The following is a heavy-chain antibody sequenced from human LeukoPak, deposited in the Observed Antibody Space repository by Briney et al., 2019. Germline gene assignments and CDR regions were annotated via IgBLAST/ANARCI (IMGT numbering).Heavy chain of an antibody. Sequence: SVKVSCKASGYTFTSYGISWVRQAPGQGLEWMGGIIPIFGTANYAQKFQGRVTITADESTSTAYMELSSLRSEDTAVYYCATPVAGDYWGQGTLVTVSS. V-gene: IGHV1-69*13. CDR3: ATPVAGDY. CDR1: GYTFTSYG. J-gene: IGHJ4*02. CDR2: IIPIFGTA. D-gene: IGHD6-19*01.